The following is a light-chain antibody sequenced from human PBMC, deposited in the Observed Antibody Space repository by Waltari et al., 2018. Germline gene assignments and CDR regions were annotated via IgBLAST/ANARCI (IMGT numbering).Light chain of an antibody. CDR3: QQRANWPPLT. Sequence: EIVLTQSPATLSLSPGERATLSYRASQSVSTFLAWYQQKPGQAPRLLIYHASNRATGIPARFSGRGSGTNFTLTISDLEPEDFAVYYCQQRANWPPLTFGGGTRVEIK. J-gene: IGKJ4*01. CDR1: QSVSTF. CDR2: HAS. V-gene: IGKV3-11*01.